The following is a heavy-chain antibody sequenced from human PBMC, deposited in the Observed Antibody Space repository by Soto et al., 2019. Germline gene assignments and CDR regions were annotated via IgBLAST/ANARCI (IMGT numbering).Heavy chain of an antibody. V-gene: IGHV1-2*04. CDR3: ARGDSTDCSNGVCSFFYNHDMDV. Sequence: ASVQVSCKASGYSFTDYHIHWVRRAPGQGLEWLGRINPKSGGTSTAQKFQGWVTMTTDTSISTASMELTRLTSDDTAIYYCARGDSTDCSNGVCSFFYNHDMDVWGQGTTVTVYS. J-gene: IGHJ6*02. CDR1: GYSFTDYH. D-gene: IGHD2-8*01. CDR2: INPKSGGT.